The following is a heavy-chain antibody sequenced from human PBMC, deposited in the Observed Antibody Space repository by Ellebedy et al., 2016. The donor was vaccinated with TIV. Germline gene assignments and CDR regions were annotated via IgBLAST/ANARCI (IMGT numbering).Heavy chain of an antibody. J-gene: IGHJ5*02. D-gene: IGHD3-16*01. CDR1: GFTVSSHF. V-gene: IGHV3-66*01. CDR2: FYTGGGT. Sequence: PGGSLRLSCAASGFTVSSHFMNWVRQTPGQGLEWVAVFYTGGGTNYTHSVEGRFTISRSDSQNTVYLHMNSLRGEDTAVYFCARDPGGGGAYSDKWFDPWGQGTVVTVSS. CDR3: ARDPGGGGAYSDKWFDP.